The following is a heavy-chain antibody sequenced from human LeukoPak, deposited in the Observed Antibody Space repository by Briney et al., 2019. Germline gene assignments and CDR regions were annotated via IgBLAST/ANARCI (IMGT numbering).Heavy chain of an antibody. CDR1: GFTVSSNY. V-gene: IGHV3-53*01. CDR3: AELGITMIGGV. D-gene: IGHD3-10*02. Sequence: GGSLRLSCAASGFTVSSNYVSWVRQAPGKGLEWVSVIYSGGSTYCADSVKGRFTISRDNSKNTLYLQMNSLRAEDTAVYYCAELGITMIGGVWGKGTTVTISS. J-gene: IGHJ6*04. CDR2: IYSGGST.